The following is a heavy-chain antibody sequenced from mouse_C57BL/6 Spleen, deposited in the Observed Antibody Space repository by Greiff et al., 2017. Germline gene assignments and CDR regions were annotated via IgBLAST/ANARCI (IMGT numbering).Heavy chain of an antibody. CDR3: TSYDGYYGYYAMDY. CDR2: IDPEDGDT. V-gene: IGHV14-1*01. Sequence: VQLQQSGAELVRPGASVKLSCTASGFNIKDYYMHWVKQRPEQGLEWIGRIDPEDGDTEYASKFQGKATMTADTSSNTAYLQLSSLTSEDTSVYYCTSYDGYYGYYAMDYWGQGTSVTVSS. D-gene: IGHD2-3*01. CDR1: GFNIKDYY. J-gene: IGHJ4*01.